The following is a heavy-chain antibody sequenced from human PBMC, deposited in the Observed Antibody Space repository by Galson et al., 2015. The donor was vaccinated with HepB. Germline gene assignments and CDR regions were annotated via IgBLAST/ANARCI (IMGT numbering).Heavy chain of an antibody. CDR3: ARHLLYGNDRSGDALDI. D-gene: IGHD3-22*01. Sequence: QVQLQESGPGLVKPSETLSLTCTVPGGSISSYYWSWIRQPPGKGLEWIGYIHYSGSTDNNPSLKSRVTISVDTSKNQFSLKRRSVTAADTAVYYCARHLLYGNDRSGDALDIWGQGTMVTVSS. CDR2: IHYSGST. V-gene: IGHV4-59*08. CDR1: GGSISSYY. J-gene: IGHJ3*02.